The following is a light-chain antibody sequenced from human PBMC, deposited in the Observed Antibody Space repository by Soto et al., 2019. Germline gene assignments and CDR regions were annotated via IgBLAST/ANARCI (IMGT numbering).Light chain of an antibody. Sequence: DIQMTQSPSTLSASVGDRVTITCRASQSVTTWLAWYQQKPGKVPKLLIYDASRLESGVPSRFSGSGSGTDFILNISSLQPDDFATSYCQEYNSFSAKFGQGTKVEVK. CDR2: DAS. V-gene: IGKV1-5*01. CDR3: QEYNSFSAK. J-gene: IGKJ1*01. CDR1: QSVTTW.